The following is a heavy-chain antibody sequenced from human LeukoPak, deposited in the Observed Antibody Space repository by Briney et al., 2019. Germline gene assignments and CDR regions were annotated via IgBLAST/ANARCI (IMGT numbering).Heavy chain of an antibody. D-gene: IGHD6-13*01. Sequence: SETLSLTCTASGDSISSNNYYWGWIRQPPGKGLEWIGSIYYSGSTYYNPSLKSRVTISVDTSKNQFSLKLSSVTAADTAVYFCARRGYSTCWFDPWGRGTLVTVSS. J-gene: IGHJ5*02. V-gene: IGHV4-39*01. CDR2: IYYSGST. CDR3: ARRGYSTCWFDP. CDR1: GDSISSNNYY.